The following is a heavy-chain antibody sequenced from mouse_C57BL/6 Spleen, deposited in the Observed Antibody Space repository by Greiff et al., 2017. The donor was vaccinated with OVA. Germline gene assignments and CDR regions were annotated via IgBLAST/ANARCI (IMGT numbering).Heavy chain of an antibody. V-gene: IGHV1-81*01. D-gene: IGHD2-2*01. CDR1: GYTFTSYG. CDR2: IYPRSGTT. CDR3: ASRECGYDGAMDY. J-gene: IGHJ4*01. Sequence: VQLQQSGAELARPGASVKLSCTASGYTFTSYGISWVKQRTGQGLEWIGEIYPRSGTTDYNEQFKGKATLTADKSYSPAYMELRSLTSDDSAVYFCASRECGYDGAMDYWGQGTSVTVSS.